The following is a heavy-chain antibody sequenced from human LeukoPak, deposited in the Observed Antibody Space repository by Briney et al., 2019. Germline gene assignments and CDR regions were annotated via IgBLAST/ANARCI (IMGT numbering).Heavy chain of an antibody. CDR1: GFTFSSYS. Sequence: PGGSLRLSCAASGFTFSSYSMNWVRQAPGKGLEWVSSISSSSSYIYYADSVKGRFTISRDNAKNSLYLQMNSLRAEDTAVYYCARDVTYYYGMDVWGQGTTVTVSS. CDR3: ARDVTYYYGMDV. V-gene: IGHV3-21*01. J-gene: IGHJ6*02. D-gene: IGHD3-16*01. CDR2: ISSSSSYI.